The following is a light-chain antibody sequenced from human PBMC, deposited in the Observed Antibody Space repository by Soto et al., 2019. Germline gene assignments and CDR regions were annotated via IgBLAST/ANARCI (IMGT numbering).Light chain of an antibody. V-gene: IGLV2-23*01. J-gene: IGLJ1*01. Sequence: QSVLTQPASVSGSPGQSITISCTGTSSDIGSYNLVSWYQQHPGKAPKLMIYEGTKRPSGVSNRFSGSKSGNTASLTISGLQAEDEADYYCCAYAGSNTLYVFGTGTNVTVL. CDR3: CAYAGSNTLYV. CDR1: SSDIGSYNL. CDR2: EGT.